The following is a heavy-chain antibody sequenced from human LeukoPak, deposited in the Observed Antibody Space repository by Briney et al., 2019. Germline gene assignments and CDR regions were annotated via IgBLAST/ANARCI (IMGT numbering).Heavy chain of an antibody. D-gene: IGHD3-10*01. V-gene: IGHV4-59*01. J-gene: IGHJ5*02. CDR1: VGSISSYY. CDR2: IYYSGST. Sequence: SETLSLTCTVSVGSISSYYWSWIRQPPGKGLEWIGYIYYSGSTNYNPSLKSRVTISVDTSKNQFSLKLSSVTAADTAVYYCARGLWFGELSWFDPWGQGTLVTVSS. CDR3: ARGLWFGELSWFDP.